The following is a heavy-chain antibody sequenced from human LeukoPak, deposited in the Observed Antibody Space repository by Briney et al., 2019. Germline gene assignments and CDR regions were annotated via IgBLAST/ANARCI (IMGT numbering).Heavy chain of an antibody. D-gene: IGHD2-15*01. CDR3: ARDLRGGKNWFDP. CDR1: GFTFSSYS. Sequence: GGSLRLSCAASGFTFSSYSMNWVRQGPGKGLEWVSYISSSSSTIYYADSVKCRFTISRDNAKNSLYLQMNSLRAEDTAVYYCARDLRGGKNWFDPWGQGTLVTVSS. V-gene: IGHV3-48*01. CDR2: ISSSSSTI. J-gene: IGHJ5*02.